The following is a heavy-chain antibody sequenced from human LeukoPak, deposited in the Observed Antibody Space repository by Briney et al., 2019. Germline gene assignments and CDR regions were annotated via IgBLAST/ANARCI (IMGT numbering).Heavy chain of an antibody. CDR2: SRNKANSCTT. CDR1: GFTFSDHY. V-gene: IGHV3-72*01. D-gene: IGHD6-19*01. CDR3: ARAYTSGWYSPGY. J-gene: IGHJ4*02. Sequence: PGGSLRLSCAASGFTFSDHYMDWVRQAPGKGLEWVGRSRNKANSCTTDYAASVKGRFTISRDDSKNSLYLQMNSLKTEDTAVYYCARAYTSGWYSPGYWGQGTLVTVSS.